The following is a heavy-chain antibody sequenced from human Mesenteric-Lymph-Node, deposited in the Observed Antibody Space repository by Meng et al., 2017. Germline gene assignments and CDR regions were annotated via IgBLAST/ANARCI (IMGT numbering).Heavy chain of an antibody. CDR1: GYSFTSYW. CDR3: ASGIVGATPGLSAFDI. CDR2: IYPGDSDT. D-gene: IGHD1-26*01. J-gene: IGHJ3*02. V-gene: IGHV5-51*01. Sequence: GESLKISCKGSGYSFTSYWIGWVRQMPGKGLEWMGIIYPGDSDTRYSPSFQGQVTISADKSISTAYLQWSSLKASDTAMYYCASGIVGATPGLSAFDIWGQGTMVTVSS.